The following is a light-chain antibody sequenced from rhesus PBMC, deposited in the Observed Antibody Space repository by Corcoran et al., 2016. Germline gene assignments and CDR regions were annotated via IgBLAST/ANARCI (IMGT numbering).Light chain of an antibody. Sequence: DIQMTQSPSSLSASVGDTVTITCRASQSISSWLAWYRQKPGKAPKLLIYKASSLQSGVPSRFSGSGSGTDFTLTISSLQSEDFATYYCQQYSSSPYSFGQGTKVEIK. J-gene: IGKJ2*01. CDR2: KAS. CDR1: QSISSW. CDR3: QQYSSSPYS. V-gene: IGKV1-22*01.